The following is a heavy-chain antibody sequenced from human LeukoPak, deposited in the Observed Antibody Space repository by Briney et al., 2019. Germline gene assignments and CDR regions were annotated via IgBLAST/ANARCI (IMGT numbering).Heavy chain of an antibody. J-gene: IGHJ5*02. CDR2: INHSGST. CDR1: GASFSDYY. CDR3: ARRWKSYYYGSGRSPFDP. V-gene: IGHV4-34*01. Sequence: PSETLSLTCAVNGASFSDYYWSWIRQPPGKGLEWIGEINHSGSTNYNPSLKSRVTISVDTSKNQFSLKLSSVTAADTAVYYCARRWKSYYYGSGRSPFDPWGQGTLVTVSS. D-gene: IGHD3-10*01.